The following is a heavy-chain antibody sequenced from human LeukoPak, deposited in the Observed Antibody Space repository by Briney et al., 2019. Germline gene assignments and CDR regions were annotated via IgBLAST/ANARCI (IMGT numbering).Heavy chain of an antibody. Sequence: SETLSLTCTVSGYSIAHGFFWAWIRQPPGGGLEWIGSLYHSGTTYCNTSLKSRISTSVDTSKNQFSLKLRLVTAADTAVYYCARVEVPRDINDWYFDLWGRGTLVTVSS. CDR2: LYHSGTT. CDR1: GYSIAHGFF. D-gene: IGHD2-15*01. CDR3: ARVEVPRDINDWYFDL. J-gene: IGHJ2*01. V-gene: IGHV4-38-2*02.